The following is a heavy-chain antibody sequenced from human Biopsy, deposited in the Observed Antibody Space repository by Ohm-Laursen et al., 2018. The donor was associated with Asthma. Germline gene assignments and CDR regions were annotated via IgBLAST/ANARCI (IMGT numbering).Heavy chain of an antibody. V-gene: IGHV4-30-4*01. J-gene: IGHJ6*02. CDR3: ARVVSYGDIYFGIDV. CDR2: FFWSGST. CDR1: GGYTGSSDHH. Sequence: TLSLTCRVSGGYTGSSDHHWAWIRQAPGKGLKWIAFFFWSGSTHYSRSLERRVSISIDTATNEFSMKLWSVTPADTAVYFCARVVSYGDIYFGIDVWGPGNTVVVS. D-gene: IGHD4-17*01.